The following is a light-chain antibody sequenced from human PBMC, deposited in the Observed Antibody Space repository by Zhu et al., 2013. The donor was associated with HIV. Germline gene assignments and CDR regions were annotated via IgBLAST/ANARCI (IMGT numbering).Light chain of an antibody. J-gene: IGKJ3*01. CDR2: GAS. V-gene: IGKV1-33*01. Sequence: DIVLTQSPSSLSASVGDRVTITCQASQDISYYLNWYQQRPGKAPKLLIYGASNLETGVPSRFSGSGSGTDFTFIISSLQPEDVATYYCQQYGALPPITFGPGTKVDIK. CDR1: QDISYY. CDR3: QQYGALPPIT.